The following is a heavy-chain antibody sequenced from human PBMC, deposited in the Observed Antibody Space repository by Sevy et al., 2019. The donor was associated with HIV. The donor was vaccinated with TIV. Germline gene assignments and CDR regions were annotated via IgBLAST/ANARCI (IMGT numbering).Heavy chain of an antibody. Sequence: GESLKISCAASGFTFSSYGMHWVRQAPGKGLEWEAVIWYDGSNKYYADSVKGRFTISRDNSKNTLYLQMNSLRAEDTAVYYCARGRAYCSSTSCSRYYYYGMDVWGQGTTVTVSS. D-gene: IGHD2-2*01. J-gene: IGHJ6*02. CDR3: ARGRAYCSSTSCSRYYYYGMDV. V-gene: IGHV3-33*01. CDR1: GFTFSSYG. CDR2: IWYDGSNK.